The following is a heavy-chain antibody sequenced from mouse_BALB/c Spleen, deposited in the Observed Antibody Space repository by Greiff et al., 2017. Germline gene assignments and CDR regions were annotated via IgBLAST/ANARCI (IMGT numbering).Heavy chain of an antibody. Sequence: VKVVESGPGLVAPSQSLSITCTVSGFSLTGYGVNWVRQPPGKGLEWLGMIWGDGSTDYNSALKSRLSISKDNSKSQVFLKMNSLQTDDTARYYCAREGSLYYGSSYSYWGQGTLVTVSA. D-gene: IGHD1-1*01. CDR3: AREGSLYYGSSYSY. J-gene: IGHJ3*01. V-gene: IGHV2-6-7*01. CDR2: IWGDGST. CDR1: GFSLTGYG.